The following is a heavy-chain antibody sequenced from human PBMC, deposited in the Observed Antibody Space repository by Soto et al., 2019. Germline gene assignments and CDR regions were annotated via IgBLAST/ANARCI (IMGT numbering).Heavy chain of an antibody. D-gene: IGHD2-2*01. CDR2: IIPIFGTA. V-gene: IGHV1-69*12. CDR1: GGTFSSYA. J-gene: IGHJ6*02. CDR3: ARVVIGDIVLVPAAMQGYYGMDV. Sequence: QVQLVQSGAEVKKPGSSVKVSCKASGGTFSSYAISWVRQAPGQGLEWMGGIIPIFGTANYAQKFQGRVTITADESTSTDYMELRSLRSEDTAVYYCARVVIGDIVLVPAAMQGYYGMDVWGQGTTVTVSS.